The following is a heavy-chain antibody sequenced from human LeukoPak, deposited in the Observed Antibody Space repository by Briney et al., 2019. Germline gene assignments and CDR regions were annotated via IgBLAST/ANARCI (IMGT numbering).Heavy chain of an antibody. CDR2: IFVGSGNT. CDR1: GFTFTSSA. CDR3: AAGGDGTDSPFDY. Sequence: GASVKVSCKASGFTFTSSAMQWVRQARGQRLEWIGWIFVGSGNTNYARKFQERVTITRDMSTSTAYMELSSLRSEDTAVYYCAAGGDGTDSPFDYWGQGTLVTVSS. D-gene: IGHD3-16*01. J-gene: IGHJ4*02. V-gene: IGHV1-58*02.